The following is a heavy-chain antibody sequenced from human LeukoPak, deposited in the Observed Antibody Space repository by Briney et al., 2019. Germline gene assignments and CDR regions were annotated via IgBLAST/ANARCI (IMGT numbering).Heavy chain of an antibody. CDR3: ARGRDYALPRYFDY. D-gene: IGHD4-17*01. CDR1: GXSISSYY. J-gene: IGHJ4*02. CDR2: IYSGGST. V-gene: IGHV4-4*07. Sequence: SETLSLTCTVSGXSISSYYGSWIRQPAGKGLEWIGRIYSGGSTNYNPSLKSRVTISLDTSKNQFSLKLSSVTAADTAVYYCARGRDYALPRYFDYWGQGTLVTVSS.